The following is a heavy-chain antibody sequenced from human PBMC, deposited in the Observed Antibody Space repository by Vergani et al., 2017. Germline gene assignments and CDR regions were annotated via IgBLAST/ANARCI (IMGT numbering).Heavy chain of an antibody. CDR3: ARGQEYSSWGWFFDL. D-gene: IGHD6-6*01. CDR1: GASINNEFYY. CDR2: IYVSGIT. V-gene: IGHV4-61*02. J-gene: IGHJ2*01. Sequence: QVQLQESGPGLVKPSQTLSLTCTVSGASINNEFYYWHWIRQPAGKGLEWIGRIYVSGITDYNSSLQSRVSMSVDTSKNQFSLTLTSVTAADTAVYYCARGQEYSSWGWFFDLWGRGTLVTVSS.